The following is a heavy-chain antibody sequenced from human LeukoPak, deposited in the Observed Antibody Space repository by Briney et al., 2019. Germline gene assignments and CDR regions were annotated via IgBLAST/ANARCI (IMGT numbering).Heavy chain of an antibody. Sequence: GSQRLSCAASGFTFSIYAMSWVRQAPGKGLEWVSSITGSGGSTYYANSVKGRFTISRDNSKNTLYLQVNSLRAEDTAVYYCAIIAAAGFSFDYWGQGTLVTVSS. J-gene: IGHJ4*02. CDR3: AIIAAAGFSFDY. V-gene: IGHV3-23*01. CDR2: ITGSGGST. D-gene: IGHD6-13*01. CDR1: GFTFSIYA.